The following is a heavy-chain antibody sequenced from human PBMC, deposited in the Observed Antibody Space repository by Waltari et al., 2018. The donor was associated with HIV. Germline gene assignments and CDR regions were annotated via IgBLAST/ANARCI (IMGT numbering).Heavy chain of an antibody. J-gene: IGHJ5*02. CDR3: VRDDPGYGPIDH. CDR2: IRRATNEK. Sequence: LVASGGGVVTAGESLRLTFEAAVLAFRQYSFTWVRQRPQRGLEWVALIRRATNEKCYVETVRGRFVISRDDSESSVHLQMDSVKKEDTGKYFCVRDDPGYGPIDHWGRGTLVTV. CDR1: VLAFRQYS. D-gene: IGHD5-18*01. V-gene: IGHV3-21*04.